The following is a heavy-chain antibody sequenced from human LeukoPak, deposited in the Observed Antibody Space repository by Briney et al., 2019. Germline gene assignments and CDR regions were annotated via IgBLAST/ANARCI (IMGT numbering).Heavy chain of an antibody. D-gene: IGHD1-26*01. CDR2: IDPSDSYT. CDR3: ARRGYDSGSYFGY. Sequence: ESLKISCKGSGYSFTNYWISWVRQMPGKGLEWMGRIDPSDSYTNYSPSFQGHVTISADKSISTAYLQWSSLKASDTAMYYCARRGYDSGSYFGYWGQGTLVTVSS. V-gene: IGHV5-10-1*01. CDR1: GYSFTNYW. J-gene: IGHJ4*02.